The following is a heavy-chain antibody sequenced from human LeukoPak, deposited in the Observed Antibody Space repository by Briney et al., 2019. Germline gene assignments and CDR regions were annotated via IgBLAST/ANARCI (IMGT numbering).Heavy chain of an antibody. Sequence: GGSLRLSCAASGFTFSSYAMSKVRQAPGKGLDWVSAISGSGGSTYYADSVKSRFTISRDNSKNTLYLQMNSLRAEDTAVYYCAKDGPPAYFDYWGQGTLVTVSS. CDR1: GFTFSSYA. CDR3: AKDGPPAYFDY. J-gene: IGHJ4*02. V-gene: IGHV3-23*01. CDR2: ISGSGGST.